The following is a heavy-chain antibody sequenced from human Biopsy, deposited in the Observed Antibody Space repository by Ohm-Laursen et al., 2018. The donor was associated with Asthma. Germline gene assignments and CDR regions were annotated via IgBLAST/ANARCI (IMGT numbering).Heavy chain of an antibody. CDR3: ARGGLHYYEYYGMDV. J-gene: IGHJ6*02. CDR1: GFTFDNYT. D-gene: IGHD2-21*02. Sequence: SLRLSCTASGFTFDNYTMHWVRQAPGKGLEWVTIISYDGRNTYYADSVEGRFTISRDNSKNTLFLQMSSLRLEDTAVYYCARGGLHYYEYYGMDVWGQGTTVTVSS. CDR2: ISYDGRNT. V-gene: IGHV3-30*04.